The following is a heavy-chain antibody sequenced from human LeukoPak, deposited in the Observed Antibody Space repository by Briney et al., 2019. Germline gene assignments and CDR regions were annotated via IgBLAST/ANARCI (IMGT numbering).Heavy chain of an antibody. CDR1: GDSISTYY. CDR3: ARGSSSSHHPALS. J-gene: IGHJ4*02. V-gene: IGHV4-59*01. D-gene: IGHD6-13*01. Sequence: TSETLSLTCTVSGDSISTYYWSWIRQSPGKGLEWIGYIYHSGSTKYNPSLKSRVTISVDTSKKQFSLKLSSVTAADTALYYCARGSSSSHHPALSWGQGTLVTVSS. CDR2: IYHSGST.